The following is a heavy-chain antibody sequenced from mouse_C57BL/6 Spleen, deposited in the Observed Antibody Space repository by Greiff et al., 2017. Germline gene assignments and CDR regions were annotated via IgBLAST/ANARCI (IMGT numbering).Heavy chain of an antibody. CDR2: IDPSDSYT. Sequence: QVQLQQPGAELVKPGASVKLSCKASGYTFTSYWMQWVKQRPGQGLEWIGEIDPSDSYTNYNQKFKGKATLTVDTSSSTAYMQLSSLTSEDSAVYYCARETVVATDYFDYWGQGTTLTVSS. D-gene: IGHD1-1*01. CDR1: GYTFTSYW. CDR3: ARETVVATDYFDY. J-gene: IGHJ2*01. V-gene: IGHV1-50*01.